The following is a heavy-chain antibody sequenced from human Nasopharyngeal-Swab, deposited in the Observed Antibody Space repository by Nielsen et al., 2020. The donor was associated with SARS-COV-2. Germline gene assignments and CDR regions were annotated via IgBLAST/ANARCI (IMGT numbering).Heavy chain of an antibody. CDR1: GGSISRRIYY. CDR2: IYYSGIT. D-gene: IGHD6-19*01. V-gene: IGHV4-39*07. J-gene: IGHJ4*02. Sequence: SETLSLTCTFSGGSISRRIYYWGWIRHPPGKGLEWIGSIYYSGITYYNPSLKSRVTISVDTSKNQLSLKLSSVTAADTAVYYCATTSARSLWQWKITGGYFEYWGQGTLVTVSS. CDR3: ATTSARSLWQWKITGGYFEY.